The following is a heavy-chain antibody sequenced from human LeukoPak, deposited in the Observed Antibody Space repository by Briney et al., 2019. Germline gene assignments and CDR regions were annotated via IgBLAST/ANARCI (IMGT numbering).Heavy chain of an antibody. CDR3: ARSDCSGGSCYINFDY. CDR1: GGSISSISNYS. CDR2: IYYSGST. D-gene: IGHD2-15*01. J-gene: IGHJ4*02. V-gene: IGHV4-61*01. Sequence: PSETLSLTCIFSGGSISSISNYSWSWIPPPPGKGLEWIGYIYYSGSTNYNPSLKSRVTISIDTSKNQFSLKLISVTAADTAVYYCARSDCSGGSCYINFDYWGQGTLVTVSS.